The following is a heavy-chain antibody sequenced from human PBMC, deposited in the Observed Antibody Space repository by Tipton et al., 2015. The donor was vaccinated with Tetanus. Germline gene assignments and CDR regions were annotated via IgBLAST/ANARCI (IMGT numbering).Heavy chain of an antibody. CDR2: IRPDGSEK. V-gene: IGHV3-7*01. CDR3: VRYSREYGCVY. Sequence: GSLRLSCAASGFTFNSDWMTWVRQAPGKGLEWVANIRPDGSEKYYVDSVKGRFTISRDNTKNSLSLQMNSLRAEDTAVYYCVRYSREYGCVYWGQGTLVTVSS. CDR1: GFTFNSDW. D-gene: IGHD4-11*01. J-gene: IGHJ4*02.